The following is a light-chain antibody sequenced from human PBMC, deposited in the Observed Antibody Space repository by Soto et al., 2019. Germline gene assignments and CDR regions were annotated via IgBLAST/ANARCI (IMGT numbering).Light chain of an antibody. J-gene: IGKJ1*01. Sequence: IRMDMSPSSLCALVRDRSTIISRASQDIGNDLGWYQQKPGKAPNLLIYAASSLRSGVPSRFSGSGTGTHFTLPFSRLQAEDSATDFRLLADPHPWTFGEGTIV. CDR2: AAS. CDR3: LLADPHPWT. V-gene: IGKV1-6*02. CDR1: QDIGND.